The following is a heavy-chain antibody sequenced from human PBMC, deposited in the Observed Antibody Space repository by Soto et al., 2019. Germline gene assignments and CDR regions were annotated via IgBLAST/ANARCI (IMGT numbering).Heavy chain of an antibody. CDR3: ANARHPDGIWTFAY. CDR1: GFSFSGYT. J-gene: IGHJ4*02. CDR2: INGGGGTT. D-gene: IGHD3-9*01. V-gene: IGHV3-23*01. Sequence: EVQLLESGGHLIQPGESLRLSCAASGFSFSGYTMNWVRQAQEKGLEWISGINGGGGTTYYADSVKGRFTISRDDSKNILYLQMNSPRAEDTAIYYCANARHPDGIWTFAYWCRGTLVTVSS.